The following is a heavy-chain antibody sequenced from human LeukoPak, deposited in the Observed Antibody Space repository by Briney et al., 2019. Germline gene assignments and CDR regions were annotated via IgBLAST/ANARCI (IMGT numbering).Heavy chain of an antibody. CDR1: GFTLSTYW. V-gene: IGHV3-74*01. D-gene: IGHD3-10*01. CDR3: ARGGHRQKEF. CDR2: INSEGTTT. J-gene: IGHJ4*02. Sequence: GGSLRLSCAASGFTLSTYWMHWVRQAPGKGPVWVSRINSEGTTTQYADSVKDRFTISRDNAKNSLYLQMSNLRAEDTAVYYCARGGHRQKEFWGQGTLVTVSS.